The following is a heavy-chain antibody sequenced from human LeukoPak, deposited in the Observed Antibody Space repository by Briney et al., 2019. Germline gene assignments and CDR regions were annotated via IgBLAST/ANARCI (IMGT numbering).Heavy chain of an antibody. V-gene: IGHV1-2*02. J-gene: IGHJ5*02. D-gene: IGHD6-6*01. CDR1: GYTFTGYY. CDR3: ARVGLFSLVDHPNWFDP. Sequence: ASVKVSFKASGYTFTGYYMHWVRQAPGQGLEWMGWINPNSGGTNYAQKFQGRVTMNRDTSISTAYMELSRLRSDDKAVYYCARVGLFSLVDHPNWFDPWGQGTLVTVSS. CDR2: INPNSGGT.